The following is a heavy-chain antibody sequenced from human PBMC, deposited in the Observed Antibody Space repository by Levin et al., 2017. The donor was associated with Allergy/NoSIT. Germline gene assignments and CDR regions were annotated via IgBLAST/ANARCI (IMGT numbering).Heavy chain of an antibody. CDR2: IYYSGTT. CDR1: GGSFITSSYF. V-gene: IGHV4-39*01. CDR3: ARHTALLWFEELVFDS. J-gene: IGHJ4*02. D-gene: IGHD3-10*01. Sequence: SETLSLTCTVSGGSFITSSYFWAWIRQPPGKGLEWLGSIYYSGTTYYNPSLKSRLTISIDTSTNHFSLKLPSAPAAAPSVYYCARHTALLWFEELVFDSWGQGKLVAVSS.